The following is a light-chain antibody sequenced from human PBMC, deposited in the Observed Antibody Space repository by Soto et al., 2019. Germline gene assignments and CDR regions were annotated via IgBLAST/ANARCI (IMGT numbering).Light chain of an antibody. J-gene: IGLJ1*01. CDR2: GND. CDR3: GAWDSSLSAQYV. V-gene: IGLV1-51*01. Sequence: QAVVTQPPSVSAAPGQRVTISCSGSSSNIGNSFVSWYQQFPGTAPKVLIYGNDKRPSGISDRFSASTSATSATLVITGLLTGDEADYYCGAWDSSLSAQYVFGTGTKVTVL. CDR1: SSNIGNSF.